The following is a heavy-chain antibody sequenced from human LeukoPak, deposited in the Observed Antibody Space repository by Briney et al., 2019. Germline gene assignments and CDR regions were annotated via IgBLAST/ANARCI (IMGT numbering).Heavy chain of an antibody. D-gene: IGHD3-3*01. Sequence: ASVKVSCKASGYTFTGYYMHWVRQAPGQGLEWMGWINPNSGGTNYAQKFQGWVTMTRDTSISTAYMELSRLRSDDTAVYYCARDPFGDFWSGPPYGMDVWGQGTTVTVSS. V-gene: IGHV1-2*04. CDR3: ARDPFGDFWSGPPYGMDV. CDR1: GYTFTGYY. CDR2: INPNSGGT. J-gene: IGHJ6*02.